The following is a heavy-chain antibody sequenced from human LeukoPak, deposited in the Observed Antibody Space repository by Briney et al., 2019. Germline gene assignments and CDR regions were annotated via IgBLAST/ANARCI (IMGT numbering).Heavy chain of an antibody. CDR2: ISASGST. CDR3: ARARPNYYDSSGYSD. CDR1: GDSISSYY. Sequence: SETLSLTCTVSGDSISSYYWNWIRQPPGRGLEWIGYISASGSTNFNPSLKSRLTISIDMSKNQFSLKLSSVTAADTAVYYCARARPNYYDSSGYSDWGQGTLVTVSS. V-gene: IGHV4-59*12. D-gene: IGHD3-22*01. J-gene: IGHJ4*02.